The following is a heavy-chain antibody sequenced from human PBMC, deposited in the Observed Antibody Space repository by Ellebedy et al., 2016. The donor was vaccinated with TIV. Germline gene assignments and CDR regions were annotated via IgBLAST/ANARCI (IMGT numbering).Heavy chain of an antibody. Sequence: GESLKISCAVSGFSFRSYWMSWVRQAPGKGLEWVANINQGGSERHYVDSVKGRFTISRDNAKNSLYLEMNSLRAEDTAVYYCATDGSYGDYLSPAHAFEIWGQGTMVSVSS. V-gene: IGHV3-7*01. CDR3: ATDGSYGDYLSPAHAFEI. D-gene: IGHD4-17*01. CDR1: GFSFRSYW. J-gene: IGHJ3*02. CDR2: INQGGSER.